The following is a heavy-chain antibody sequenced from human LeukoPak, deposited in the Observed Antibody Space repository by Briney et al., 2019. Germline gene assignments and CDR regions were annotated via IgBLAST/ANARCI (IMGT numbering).Heavy chain of an antibody. CDR2: IYYSGST. CDR1: GGSISSYY. D-gene: IGHD6-6*01. J-gene: IGHJ4*02. CDR3: ARLDGSSWSHDY. V-gene: IGHV4-59*08. Sequence: RTSETLSLTCTVSGGSISSYYWSWIRQPPGKGLEWIGYIYYSGSTNYNPSLKSRVTISVDTSKNQFSLKLSSVTAADTAVYYCARLDGSSWSHDYWGQGTLVTVSS.